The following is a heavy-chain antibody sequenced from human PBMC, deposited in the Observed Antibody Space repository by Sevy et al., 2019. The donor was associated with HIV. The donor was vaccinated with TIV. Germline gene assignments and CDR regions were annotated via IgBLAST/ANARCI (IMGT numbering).Heavy chain of an antibody. Sequence: SETLSLTCVVHGGSFSGYYWNWIRQPPGKGLEWIGEINHSGSTNYNPSLKRRVTISVDTSKKQFSLKLSSVTAADTAVYFCARAPPIVVVPGAPSWFDPWGQGTLVTVSS. J-gene: IGHJ5*02. CDR3: ARAPPIVVVPGAPSWFDP. CDR1: GGSFSGYY. CDR2: INHSGST. V-gene: IGHV4-34*01. D-gene: IGHD2-2*01.